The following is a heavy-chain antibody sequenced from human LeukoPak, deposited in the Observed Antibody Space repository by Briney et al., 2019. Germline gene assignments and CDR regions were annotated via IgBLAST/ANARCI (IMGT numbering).Heavy chain of an antibody. D-gene: IGHD3-10*01. CDR3: ARYRGVGFYYFDY. Sequence: SETLSLTCTVSGGSISGSSYYWGWIRQPPGKGLEWIGSIYYTGSTYYNPSLKSRVTISVDTSKNQFSLRLSSVTAADTAVYYCARYRGVGFYYFDYWGQGTLVTVSS. CDR1: GGSISGSSYY. J-gene: IGHJ4*02. CDR2: IYYTGST. V-gene: IGHV4-39*01.